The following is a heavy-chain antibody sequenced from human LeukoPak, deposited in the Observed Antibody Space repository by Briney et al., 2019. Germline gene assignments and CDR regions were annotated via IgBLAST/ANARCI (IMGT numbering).Heavy chain of an antibody. J-gene: IGHJ4*02. CDR2: FDPEDGET. D-gene: IGHD3-10*01. CDR3: ATGPTGGYYGSGSLDY. CDR1: GYTLTELS. Sequence: ASVKVSCKVSGYTLTELSMHWVRQAAGKGLEWMGGFDPEDGETIYEQKFQGRVTMTEDTSTDTAYMELSSLRSEDTAVYYCATGPTGGYYGSGSLDYWGQGTLVTVSS. V-gene: IGHV1-24*01.